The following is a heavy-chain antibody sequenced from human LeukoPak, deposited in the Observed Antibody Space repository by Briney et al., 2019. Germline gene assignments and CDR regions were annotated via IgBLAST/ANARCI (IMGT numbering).Heavy chain of an antibody. D-gene: IGHD3-10*01. CDR3: ARGRSITLLRGVAMGDGFDI. CDR2: IDMSGSYF. V-gene: IGHV3-21*01. J-gene: IGHJ3*02. CDR1: GFTFSIYS. Sequence: GGSLRLSCAASGFTFSIYSMNWVRQAPGKWLEWGLFIDMSGSYFDSGDAVERRVPIHTDNAKNQLYLQLNGLRAEDTAVYYCARGRSITLLRGVAMGDGFDIWGQGAMVTVSS.